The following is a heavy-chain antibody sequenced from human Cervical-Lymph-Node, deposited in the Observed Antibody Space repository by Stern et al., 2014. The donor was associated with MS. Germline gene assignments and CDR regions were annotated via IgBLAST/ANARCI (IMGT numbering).Heavy chain of an antibody. V-gene: IGHV3-7*01. CDR2: IKEGGSET. D-gene: IGHD2-15*01. CDR1: GFTFSSYW. Sequence: VQLVESGGGLVQPGGSLRLSCAASGFTFSSYWMNWVRQAPGKGLEWVGNIKEGGSETYYVDTVKGRFTISRDNAKNSLYLQMNSLRAEDTAVYYCARGSDTWGQGTLVTVSS. CDR3: ARGSDT. J-gene: IGHJ5*02.